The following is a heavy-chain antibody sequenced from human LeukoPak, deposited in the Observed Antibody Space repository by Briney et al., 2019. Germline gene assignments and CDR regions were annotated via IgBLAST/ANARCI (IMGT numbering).Heavy chain of an antibody. CDR2: IYSGGST. Sequence: PGGSLRLSCAASGFTVSSNYMSWVRQAPGKGLEWVSVIYSGGSTYYADFVKGRFTISRDNSKNTLYLQMNSLRAEDTAVYYCARGGSYSTSWYEWFDPWGQGTLVTVSS. D-gene: IGHD6-13*01. CDR3: ARGGSYSTSWYEWFDP. CDR1: GFTVSSNY. J-gene: IGHJ5*02. V-gene: IGHV3-66*01.